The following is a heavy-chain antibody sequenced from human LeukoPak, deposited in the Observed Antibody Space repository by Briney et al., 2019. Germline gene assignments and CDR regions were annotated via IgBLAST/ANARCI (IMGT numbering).Heavy chain of an antibody. J-gene: IGHJ4*02. CDR1: GGSISSYY. V-gene: IGHV4-59*08. Sequence: SETLSLTCTVSGGSISSYYWSWIRQPPGKGLEWIGYIYYTGSTNYSPSLKSRVTISVDTSKNQFSLKLSSVTAEDTAVYYCARHGRSGYRIDWPALDYWGQGSLVTVSS. D-gene: IGHD5-18*01. CDR3: ARHGRSGYRIDWPALDY. CDR2: IYYTGST.